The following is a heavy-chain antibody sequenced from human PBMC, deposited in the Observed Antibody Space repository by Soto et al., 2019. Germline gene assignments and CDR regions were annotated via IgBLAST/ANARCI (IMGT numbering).Heavy chain of an antibody. CDR2: IWYDGSSK. CDR3: ARDLEAARHIDS. V-gene: IGHV3-33*01. D-gene: IGHD6-6*01. CDR1: GFTFSSYG. J-gene: IGHJ4*02. Sequence: GWSLRLSCAASGFTFSSYGMHCARQAPGKGLEWVAVIWYDGSSKYYADSVKGRFTISRDNSKNTLYLQMNSLRAEDTAVYYCARDLEAARHIDSWGKGTLVNV.